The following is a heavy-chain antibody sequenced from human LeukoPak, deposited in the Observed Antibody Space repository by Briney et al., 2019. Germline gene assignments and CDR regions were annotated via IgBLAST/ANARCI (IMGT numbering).Heavy chain of an antibody. CDR2: ISGSGGST. Sequence: GGSLRLSCAASGFTFSSYAMSWVRQAPGKGLEWVSAISGSGGSTYYADSVKGRFTISRDNSKNTLYLQMNSLRAEDTAVYYCAKVPISNGLPYYFDYWGQGTLVTVSS. J-gene: IGHJ4*02. V-gene: IGHV3-23*01. D-gene: IGHD4-11*01. CDR3: AKVPISNGLPYYFDY. CDR1: GFTFSSYA.